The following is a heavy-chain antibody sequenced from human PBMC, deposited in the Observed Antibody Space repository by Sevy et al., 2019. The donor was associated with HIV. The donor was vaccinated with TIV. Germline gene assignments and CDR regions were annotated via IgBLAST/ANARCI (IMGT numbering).Heavy chain of an antibody. CDR1: GYSFTSYW. Sequence: GGSLKISCKGSGYSFTSYWIGWVRQMPGKGLEWMGIIYPGDSDTRYSPSFQGQVTISADKSISTAYLQWSSLKASDTAMYYCARHGRITMVRGTLGYYYYYMDVWGKGTTVTVSS. J-gene: IGHJ6*03. CDR3: ARHGRITMVRGTLGYYYYYMDV. D-gene: IGHD3-10*01. V-gene: IGHV5-51*01. CDR2: IYPGDSDT.